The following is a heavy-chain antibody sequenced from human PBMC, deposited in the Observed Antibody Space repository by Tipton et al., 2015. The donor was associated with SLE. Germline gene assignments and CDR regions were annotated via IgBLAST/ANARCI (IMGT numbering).Heavy chain of an antibody. D-gene: IGHD3-10*01. J-gene: IGHJ6*03. CDR2: IHTSGST. CDR1: GGSITNYY. V-gene: IGHV4-4*07. Sequence: TLSLTCTVSGGSITNYYWSWIRHSAGKGLECIGRIHTSGSTNYNPSLKSRVTISVDTSKNEFSLKLSSVTAADTAVYYCARSSATGFYYMDVWGKGTTVTVSS. CDR3: ARSSATGFYYMDV.